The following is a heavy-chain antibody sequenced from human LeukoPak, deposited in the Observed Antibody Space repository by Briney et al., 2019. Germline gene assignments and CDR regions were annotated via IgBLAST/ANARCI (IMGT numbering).Heavy chain of an antibody. CDR1: AFTVSDTY. CDR2: IYPGDSDT. Sequence: GGSLRLSCPASAFTVSDTYMGWVRQMPGKGLEWMGIIYPGDSDTRYSPSFQGQVTISADKSISTAYLQWSSLKASDTAMYYCARHYYDYVWGSYGIDYWGQGTLVTVSS. CDR3: ARHYYDYVWGSYGIDY. J-gene: IGHJ4*02. D-gene: IGHD3-16*01. V-gene: IGHV5-51*01.